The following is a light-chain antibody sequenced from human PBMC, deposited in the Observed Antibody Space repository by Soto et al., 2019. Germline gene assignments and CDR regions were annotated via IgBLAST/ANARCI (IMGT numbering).Light chain of an antibody. Sequence: EIVLTQSPGTLSLSPGERATLSCRASQSLTSDYLAWYQQKPGQTPRLLIHGASSRATGIPDRFSGSGSGTDFTLTISRLEPEDSAVYSCQQSGRPFGQGTKVEIK. V-gene: IGKV3-20*01. J-gene: IGKJ1*01. CDR1: QSLTSDY. CDR2: GAS. CDR3: QQSGRP.